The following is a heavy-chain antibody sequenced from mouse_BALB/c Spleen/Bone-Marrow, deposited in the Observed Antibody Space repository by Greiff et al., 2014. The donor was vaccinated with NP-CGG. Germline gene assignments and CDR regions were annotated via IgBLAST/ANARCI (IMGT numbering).Heavy chain of an antibody. CDR2: IDPYNGDT. CDR1: GYAFTSYN. D-gene: IGHD2-1*01. Sequence: EVQLQQSGPELVKPGASVKVSCKASGYAFTSYNIYWVKQSHGKSLEWIGYIDPYNGDTNYNQKFKVKATLTVDKSSSTAYMHLNSLTSEDSAVYYCASCGNYEAWFAYWGPGTLVTVSA. CDR3: ASCGNYEAWFAY. J-gene: IGHJ3*01. V-gene: IGHV1S135*01.